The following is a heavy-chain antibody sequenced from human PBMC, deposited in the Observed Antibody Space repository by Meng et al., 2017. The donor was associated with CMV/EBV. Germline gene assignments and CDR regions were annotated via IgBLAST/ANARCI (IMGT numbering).Heavy chain of an antibody. Sequence: GGSLRLSCAASGFTFSSYAMSWVRRAPGKGLEWVSAISGSGGSTYYADSVKGRFTISRDNSKNTLYLQMNSLRAEDTAVYYCAKVGGAAAGPLAYYGMDVWGQGTTVTVSS. CDR3: AKVGGAAAGPLAYYGMDV. CDR1: GFTFSSYA. V-gene: IGHV3-23*01. CDR2: ISGSGGST. J-gene: IGHJ6*02. D-gene: IGHD6-13*01.